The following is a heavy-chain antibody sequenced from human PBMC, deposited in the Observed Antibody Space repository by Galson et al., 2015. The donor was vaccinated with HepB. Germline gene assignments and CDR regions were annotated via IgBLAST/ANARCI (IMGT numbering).Heavy chain of an antibody. CDR3: ATGSGYCSSASCYPLHDY. D-gene: IGHD2-2*01. CDR2: INPNSGDT. CDR1: GYTFTGYF. J-gene: IGHJ4*02. Sequence: SVKVSCKASGYTFTGYFMHWVRQAPGQGLEWTGWINPNSGDTNSPQKFQGRVTMTRDTSISTAYMELSRLRSDDTAFYYCATGSGYCSSASCYPLHDYWGQGTLVTVSS. V-gene: IGHV1-2*02.